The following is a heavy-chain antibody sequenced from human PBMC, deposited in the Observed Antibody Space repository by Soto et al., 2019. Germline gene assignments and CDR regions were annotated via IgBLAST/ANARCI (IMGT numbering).Heavy chain of an antibody. J-gene: IGHJ4*02. CDR1: GFTVSNNY. D-gene: IGHD3-10*01. Sequence: EVQLVESGGGLVQPGGSLRLSCAASGFTVSNNYMRWVHQTPGKRLERVSLSYSGGTTQYADSVKGRFTISSHNSKNTLYLQLISVSVEDMAVYYCATSPRDSASLYCDSWGQGTLVTVSS. CDR2: SYSGGTT. CDR3: ATSPRDSASLYCDS. V-gene: IGHV3-53*04.